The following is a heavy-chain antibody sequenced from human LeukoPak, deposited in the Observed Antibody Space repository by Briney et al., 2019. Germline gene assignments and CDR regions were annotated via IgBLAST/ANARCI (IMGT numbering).Heavy chain of an antibody. CDR1: GFTFSSYW. CDR3: ARDDTVTTRVGFID. J-gene: IGHJ4*02. CDR2: IKQDGSEK. D-gene: IGHD4-17*01. V-gene: IGHV3-7*01. Sequence: GGSLRLSCAASGFTFSSYWMSWVRQAPGKGLEWVANIKQDGSEKYYVDSVNGRFTISRDNAKNSLYLQMNSLRAEDTAVYYCARDDTVTTRVGFIDWGQGTLVTVSS.